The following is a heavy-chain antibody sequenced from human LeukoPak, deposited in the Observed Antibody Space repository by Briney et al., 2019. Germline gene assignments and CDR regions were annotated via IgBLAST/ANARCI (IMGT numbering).Heavy chain of an antibody. CDR2: IYSGGNT. J-gene: IGHJ5*02. D-gene: IGHD3-22*01. V-gene: IGHV3-66*04. Sequence: PGGSLRLSCAASGFXVSNNYISWVRQAPGKGLEWVSVIYSGGNTYYADSVKGRFTISRDNSNNTLYLQMNSLTVEDTADYYCSRRSGYPNWFDPWGQGTLVTVSS. CDR3: SRRSGYPNWFDP. CDR1: GFXVSNNY.